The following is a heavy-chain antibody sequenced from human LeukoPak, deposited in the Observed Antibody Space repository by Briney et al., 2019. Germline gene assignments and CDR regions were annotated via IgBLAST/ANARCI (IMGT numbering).Heavy chain of an antibody. CDR1: GFTFSSDS. D-gene: IGHD6-6*01. Sequence: GGSLRLSCAASGFTFSSDSMNWVRQAPGEGLEWVSSIIGSSIYRYYYADSVKGRFTISRDNAKKSLYLQMNNLRAEDTAVYYCARDPYSSTWSYGMDVWGQGTTVTVSS. J-gene: IGHJ6*02. CDR2: IIGSSIYR. CDR3: ARDPYSSTWSYGMDV. V-gene: IGHV3-21*04.